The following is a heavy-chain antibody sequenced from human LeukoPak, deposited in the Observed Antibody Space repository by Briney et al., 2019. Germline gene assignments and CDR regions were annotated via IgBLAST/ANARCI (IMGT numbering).Heavy chain of an antibody. CDR1: GFIFSSYS. CDR2: ISSSSSFK. Sequence: PGGSLRLSCAASGFIFSSYSMNWVRQAPGKGLEWVSSISSSSSFKYYADSVKGRFTISRDNAKNSLFLQMNSLRAEDTAVYYCARETVIVGAAPWGQGTLVTVSS. D-gene: IGHD1-26*01. V-gene: IGHV3-21*01. J-gene: IGHJ5*02. CDR3: ARETVIVGAAP.